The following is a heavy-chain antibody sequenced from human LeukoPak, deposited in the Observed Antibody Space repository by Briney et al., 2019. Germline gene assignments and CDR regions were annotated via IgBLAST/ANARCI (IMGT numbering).Heavy chain of an antibody. V-gene: IGHV3-30*03. CDR1: GFTFSSHG. CDR3: ARGAYSFDY. J-gene: IGHJ4*02. Sequence: GGSLRLSCAASGFTFSSHGMHWVRQAPGKGLEWVAVISYDGSNKYYADSVKGRFTISRDNSKNTLYLQMNSLRAEDTAVYYCARGAYSFDYWGQGTLVTVSS. CDR2: ISYDGSNK. D-gene: IGHD4-11*01.